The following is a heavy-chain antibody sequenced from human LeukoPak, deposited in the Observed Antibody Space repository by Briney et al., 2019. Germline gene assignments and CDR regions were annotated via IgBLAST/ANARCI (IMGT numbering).Heavy chain of an antibody. CDR3: ARSPSSPKGDAFDI. CDR2: IIPIFGTA. CDR1: GYTFTGYY. V-gene: IGHV1-69*13. Sequence: SVKVSCKASGYTFTGYYMHWVRQAPGQGLEWMGGIIPIFGTANYAQKFQGRVTITADESTSTAYMELSSLRSEDTAVYYCARSPSSPKGDAFDIWGQGTMVTVSS. J-gene: IGHJ3*02.